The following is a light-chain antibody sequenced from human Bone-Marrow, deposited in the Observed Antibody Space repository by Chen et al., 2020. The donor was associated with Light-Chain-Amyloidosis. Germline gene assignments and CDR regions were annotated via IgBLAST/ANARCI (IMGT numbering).Light chain of an antibody. CDR3: QSADSSGTYEVI. CDR1: DLPKKY. V-gene: IGLV3-25*03. Sequence: SYELTQPPSVPVSPGQTARITCSGDDLPKKYAYWYQQKPGQAPVLVIHRDTERPSGISEGFSGSSAGTTATLTISGVQAEDEDDYHCQSADSSGTYEVIFGGGTKLTVL. CDR2: RDT. J-gene: IGLJ2*01.